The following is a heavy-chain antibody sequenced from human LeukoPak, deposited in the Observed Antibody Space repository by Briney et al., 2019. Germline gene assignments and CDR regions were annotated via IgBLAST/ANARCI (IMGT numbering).Heavy chain of an antibody. CDR2: IVVGSGNT. D-gene: IGHD2-15*01. CDR3: AADRAVVAAKTTVTGFDP. J-gene: IGHJ5*02. CDR1: GFTFTSSA. Sequence: ASVKVSCKASGFTFTSSAMQWVRQARGQRLEWIGWIVVGSGNTNYAQKFQERVTITRDMSTSTAYMEPSSLRSEDTAVYYCAADRAVVAAKTTVTGFDPWGQGTLVTVSS. V-gene: IGHV1-58*02.